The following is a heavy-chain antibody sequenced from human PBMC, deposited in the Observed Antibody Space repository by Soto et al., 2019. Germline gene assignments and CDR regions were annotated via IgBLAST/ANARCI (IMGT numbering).Heavy chain of an antibody. CDR2: IYYSGST. J-gene: IGHJ4*02. CDR1: GGSISSYY. Sequence: SETLSLTCTVSGGSISSYYWSWIRQPPGKGLEWIGYIYYSGSTNYNPSLKSRVTISVDTSKNQFSLKLSSVTAADTAVYYCARNPQQWLSYFDYWGQGTQVTVSS. CDR3: ARNPQQWLSYFDY. D-gene: IGHD6-19*01. V-gene: IGHV4-59*01.